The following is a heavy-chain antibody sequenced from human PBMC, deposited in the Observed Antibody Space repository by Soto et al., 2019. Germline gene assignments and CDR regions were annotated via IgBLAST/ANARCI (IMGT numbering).Heavy chain of an antibody. J-gene: IGHJ6*02. CDR2: IIPIFGTA. V-gene: IGHV1-69*13. CDR1: GGTFSSYA. Sequence: SVKASCKASGGTFSSYAISWVRVAPGQGLEWMGGIIPIFGTANYAQKFQGRVTITADESTSTAYMELSSLRSEDTAVYYCARDWHITMVRGGYYGMYIWGQGTT. CDR3: ARDWHITMVRGGYYGMYI. D-gene: IGHD3-10*01.